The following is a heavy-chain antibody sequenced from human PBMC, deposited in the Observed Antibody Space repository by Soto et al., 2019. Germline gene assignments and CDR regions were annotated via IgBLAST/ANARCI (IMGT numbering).Heavy chain of an antibody. J-gene: IGHJ4*02. CDR3: AKRRGAGGHFDY. Sequence: GVSIRVSWVSSSFTFSRHALGWARQGPGKGLEWVAVVSIGGSTHYADSVRGRFTISRDNSKNTLSLQMNSLTAEDTAVYFCAKRRGAGGHFDYWGQGALVTVSS. D-gene: IGHD2-15*01. V-gene: IGHV3-23*01. CDR1: SFTFSRHA. CDR2: VSIGGST.